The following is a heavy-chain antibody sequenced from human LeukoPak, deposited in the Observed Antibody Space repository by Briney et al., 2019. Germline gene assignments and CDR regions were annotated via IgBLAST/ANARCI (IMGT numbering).Heavy chain of an antibody. D-gene: IGHD1-26*01. CDR1: GYTFSSYG. CDR3: AKDSIVGATWLFDY. Sequence: GGSLRLSCAASGYTFSSYGMHWVRQAPGKGLEWVAVISYDGSNKYYADSVKGRFTISRDNSKNTLYLQMNSLRAEDTAVYYCAKDSIVGATWLFDYWGQGTLVTVSS. V-gene: IGHV3-30*18. J-gene: IGHJ4*02. CDR2: ISYDGSNK.